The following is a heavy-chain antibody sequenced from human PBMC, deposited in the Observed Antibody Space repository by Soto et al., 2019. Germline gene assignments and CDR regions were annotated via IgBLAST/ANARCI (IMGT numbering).Heavy chain of an antibody. J-gene: IGHJ4*02. CDR3: ARDRGSYALDY. V-gene: IGHV1-18*01. Sequence: QVQLVQSGAEVKKPGASVKVSCKASGYTFTSHGISWVRQAPGQGLEWMGWISPNNGNTNYAQNLQRRVTMTTDTSTSSDYMELRSLRSDDTAVYYCARDRGSYALDYWGQGTLVTVSS. CDR1: GYTFTSHG. D-gene: IGHD1-26*01. CDR2: ISPNNGNT.